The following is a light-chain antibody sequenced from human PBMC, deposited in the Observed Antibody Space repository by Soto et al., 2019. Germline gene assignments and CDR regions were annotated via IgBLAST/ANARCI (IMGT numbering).Light chain of an antibody. CDR2: DAS. Sequence: EIVLTQSPATLSLSPGERATLSCRASQSVSSYLAWYQQKPGQAPRLLIYDASNRATGIPARFSGSGSGTDFPLTISSLQPEEFAVYYCQQRSNWLLFTFGPGNKVDIK. CDR1: QSVSSY. CDR3: QQRSNWLLFT. V-gene: IGKV3-11*01. J-gene: IGKJ3*01.